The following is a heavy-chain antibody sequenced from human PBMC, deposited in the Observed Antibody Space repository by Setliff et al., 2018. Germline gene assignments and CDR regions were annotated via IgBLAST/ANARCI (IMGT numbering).Heavy chain of an antibody. V-gene: IGHV3-11*04. CDR3: ARGSIAAAEY. CDR1: GFTFSNYY. J-gene: IGHJ4*02. CDR2: IHDSGNPT. Sequence: KSGGSLRLSCAASGFTFSNYYMTWIRQAPGKGLEWISYIHDSGNPTYYADSVKGRFTVSRDNAKNTLYLQMNSLRAEDTAVYYCARGSIAAAEYWGQGTLVTVSS. D-gene: IGHD6-13*01.